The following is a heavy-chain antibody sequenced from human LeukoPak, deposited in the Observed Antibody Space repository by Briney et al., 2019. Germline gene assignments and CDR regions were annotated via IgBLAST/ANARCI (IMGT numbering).Heavy chain of an antibody. J-gene: IGHJ4*02. CDR3: ARDRGGDLDY. V-gene: IGHV4-59*01. Sequence: PGGSLRLSCAASGFTFSSYAMSWIRQPPGKGLEWIGYIYYSGSTNYNPSLKSRVTISVDTSKNQFSLKLSSVTAADTAVYYCARDRGGDLDYWGQGTLVTVSS. CDR2: IYYSGST. D-gene: IGHD2-21*02. CDR1: GFTFSSYA.